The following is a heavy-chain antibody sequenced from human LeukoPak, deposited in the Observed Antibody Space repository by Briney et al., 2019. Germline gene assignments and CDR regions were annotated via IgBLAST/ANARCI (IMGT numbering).Heavy chain of an antibody. Sequence: ASVKVSCKASGYTFTSYYMHWVRQAPGQGLEWVGIINPSGGSTSYAQKFQGRVTMTRDTSTSTVYMELSSPRSEDTAVYYCTRMLTNIWFGELLRGNFYYYGMDVWGKGTTVTVSS. CDR1: GYTFTSYY. CDR3: TRMLTNIWFGELLRGNFYYYGMDV. J-gene: IGHJ6*04. V-gene: IGHV1-46*01. CDR2: INPSGGST. D-gene: IGHD3-10*01.